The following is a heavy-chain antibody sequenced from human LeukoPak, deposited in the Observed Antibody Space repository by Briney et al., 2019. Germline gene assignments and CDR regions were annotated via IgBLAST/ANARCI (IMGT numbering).Heavy chain of an antibody. CDR3: ARGLDYFDSSGYVDY. CDR2: ISYSGNT. Sequence: PSETLSLTCTVSGVSISSYYWSWIRQPPRKGLEWIGYISYSGNTNSNPSLKSRVTISVDTSKNQFSLKLSSVTAADTAVYYCARGLDYFDSSGYVDYWGQGTLVTVSS. CDR1: GVSISSYY. J-gene: IGHJ4*02. V-gene: IGHV4-59*01. D-gene: IGHD3-22*01.